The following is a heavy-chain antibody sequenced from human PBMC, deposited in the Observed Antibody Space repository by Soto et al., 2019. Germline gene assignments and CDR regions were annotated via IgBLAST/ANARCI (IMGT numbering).Heavy chain of an antibody. CDR2: IYYSGST. CDR1: GGSISSYY. CDR3: AGGYCSSTSFYGEDY. Sequence: PSETLSLTCTVSGGSISSYYWSWIRQPPGKGLEWIGYIYYSGSTNYNPSLKSRVTISVDTSKNQFSLKLSSVTAADTAVYYCAGGYCSSTSFYGEDYWGQGTLVTVSS. V-gene: IGHV4-59*01. D-gene: IGHD2-2*01. J-gene: IGHJ4*02.